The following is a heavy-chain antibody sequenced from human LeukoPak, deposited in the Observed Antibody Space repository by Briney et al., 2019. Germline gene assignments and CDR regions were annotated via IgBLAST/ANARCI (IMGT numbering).Heavy chain of an antibody. Sequence: AASVKVSCKASGYTFTSYGISWVRQAPGQGLEWMGWISAYNGNTNYAQKLQGRVTMTTDTSTSTAYMELRSLRSDDTAVYYCASGKDSGWYKLYFQHWGQGTLVTVSS. CDR1: GYTFTSYG. V-gene: IGHV1-18*01. CDR3: ASGKDSGWYKLYFQH. CDR2: ISAYNGNT. J-gene: IGHJ1*01. D-gene: IGHD6-19*01.